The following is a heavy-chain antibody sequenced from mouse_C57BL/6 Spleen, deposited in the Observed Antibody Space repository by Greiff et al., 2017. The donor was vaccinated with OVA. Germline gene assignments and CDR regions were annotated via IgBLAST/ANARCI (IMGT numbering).Heavy chain of an antibody. Sequence: VKLMESGAELVKPGASVKMSCKASGYTFTTYPIEWMKQNHGKSLEWIGNFHPYNDDTKYNEKFKGKATLTVEKSSSTVYLELSRLTSDDSAVYYCARGDYYGSSFTGYFDVWGTGTTVTVSS. CDR3: ARGDYYGSSFTGYFDV. CDR1: GYTFTTYP. D-gene: IGHD1-1*01. CDR2: FHPYNDDT. J-gene: IGHJ1*03. V-gene: IGHV1-47*01.